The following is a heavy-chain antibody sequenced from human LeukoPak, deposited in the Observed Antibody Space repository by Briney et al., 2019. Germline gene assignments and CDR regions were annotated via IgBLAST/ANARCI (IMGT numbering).Heavy chain of an antibody. CDR1: GFTFGDYA. CDR2: IRSRAYGGTT. J-gene: IGHJ5*02. Sequence: PVGSLRLSCTASGFTFGDYAMSWVRQAPGKGLEWVGFIRSRAYGGTTEYAASVKGRFTISRDDSKSIAYLQMNSLKTEDTAVYYCTRVMGSGSGYSYGFSWGQGTQVTVSS. CDR3: TRVMGSGSGYSYGFS. V-gene: IGHV3-49*04. D-gene: IGHD5-18*01.